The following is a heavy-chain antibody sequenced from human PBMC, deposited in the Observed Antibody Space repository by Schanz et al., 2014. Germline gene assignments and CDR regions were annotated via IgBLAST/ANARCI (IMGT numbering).Heavy chain of an antibody. V-gene: IGHV3-7*01. CDR1: GFNFGSHG. CDR3: ARDRRNADLDY. J-gene: IGHJ4*02. D-gene: IGHD1-1*01. Sequence: VQLVESGGGVVQPGRSLRLSCAASGFNFGSHGMHWVRQAPGKGPEWVANIKHDGSVKDYVDSVEGRFTISRDNAKNSLYLEMNSLRAEDTALYYCARDRRNADLDYWGQGTLVTVSS. CDR2: IKHDGSVK.